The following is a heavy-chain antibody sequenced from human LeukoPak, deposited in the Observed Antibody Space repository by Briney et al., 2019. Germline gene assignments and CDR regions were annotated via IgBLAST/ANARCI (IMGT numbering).Heavy chain of an antibody. Sequence: GGSLRLSCAASGFTFSSYAMHWVRQAPGKGLEWVAVISYDGSNKYYADSVKGRFTISRDNSKNTLYLQMNSLRAKDTAVYYCARGDDYYDSSTDYWGQGTLVTVSP. V-gene: IGHV3-30*04. CDR2: ISYDGSNK. D-gene: IGHD3-22*01. CDR3: ARGDDYYDSSTDY. CDR1: GFTFSSYA. J-gene: IGHJ4*02.